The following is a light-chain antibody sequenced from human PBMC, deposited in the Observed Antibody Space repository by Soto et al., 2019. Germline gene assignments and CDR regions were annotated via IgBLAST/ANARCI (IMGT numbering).Light chain of an antibody. J-gene: IGKJ4*01. V-gene: IGKV1-5*03. CDR1: QSIRSW. Sequence: DIQMTQSPSTLSASVGDRVTITCRASQSIRSWLAWYQQKPGKGPNLLIYKASTLEGGVPSRFSGSGSGTEFTLAIASLQPDDFATYYCQQYHIYPLTFGGATKVEIK. CDR3: QQYHIYPLT. CDR2: KAS.